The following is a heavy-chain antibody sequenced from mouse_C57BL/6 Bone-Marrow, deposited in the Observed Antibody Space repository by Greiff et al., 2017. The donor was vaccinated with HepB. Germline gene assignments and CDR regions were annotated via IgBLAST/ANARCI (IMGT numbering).Heavy chain of an antibody. CDR2: ISNLAYSI. J-gene: IGHJ1*03. CDR1: GFTFSDYG. CDR3: AREDYSNYWYFDV. V-gene: IGHV5-15*01. D-gene: IGHD2-5*01. Sequence: EVMLVESGGGLVHPGGSLKLSCAASGFTFSDYGMAWVRQAPRKGPEWVAFISNLAYSIYYADTVTGRFTISRENAKNTLYLEMSSLRSEDTAMYYCAREDYSNYWYFDVWGTGTTVTVSS.